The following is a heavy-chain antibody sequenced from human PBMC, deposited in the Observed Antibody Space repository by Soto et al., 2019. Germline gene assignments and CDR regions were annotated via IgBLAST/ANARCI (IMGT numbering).Heavy chain of an antibody. CDR1: GFTFSSYG. V-gene: IGHV3-30*18. Sequence: QVQLVESGGGVVQPGRSLRLSCAASGFTFSSYGMHWVRQAPGKGLEWVAVISYDGSNKYYADSVKGRFTISRDNSKNKLYLQMNSLRAEDTAVYYCAKTYKTVVVATSLDYWGQGTLVTVSS. CDR3: AKTYKTVVVATSLDY. CDR2: ISYDGSNK. D-gene: IGHD2-15*01. J-gene: IGHJ4*02.